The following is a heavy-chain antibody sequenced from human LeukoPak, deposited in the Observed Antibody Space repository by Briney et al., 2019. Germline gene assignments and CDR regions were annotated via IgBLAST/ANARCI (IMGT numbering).Heavy chain of an antibody. Sequence: GASVKVSCKASGYTFTGYYMHWVRQAPGQGLEWMGWINPNSGGTNYAQKFQGRVTMTRDTSISTAYMELSRLRSDDTAVYYCARGMTTVTHGWFDPWGQGTLVTVSS. CDR2: INPNSGGT. CDR3: ARGMTTVTHGWFDP. D-gene: IGHD4-11*01. J-gene: IGHJ5*02. CDR1: GYTFTGYY. V-gene: IGHV1-2*02.